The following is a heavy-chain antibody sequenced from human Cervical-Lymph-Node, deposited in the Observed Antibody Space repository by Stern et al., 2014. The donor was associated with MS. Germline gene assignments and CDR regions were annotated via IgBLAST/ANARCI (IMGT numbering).Heavy chain of an antibody. Sequence: VHLVESGPGLVKPSQTLSLTCTVSGGSITRGGDYWSWVRQRPGKGLEWVGYIIYSGSSYYNPSLKSRVTISVDTSKNQFSLRLPSVTAADPAVYYCARFSLFGKYYFDSGGRGPLVTVSS. CDR3: ARFSLFGKYYFDS. J-gene: IGHJ4*02. CDR2: IIYSGSS. V-gene: IGHV4-31*02. CDR1: GGSITRGGDY. D-gene: IGHD3-10*01.